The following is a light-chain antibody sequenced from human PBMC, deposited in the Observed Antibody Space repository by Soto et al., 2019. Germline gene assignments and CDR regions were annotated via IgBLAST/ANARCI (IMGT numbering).Light chain of an antibody. CDR2: QVT. J-gene: IGLJ3*02. Sequence: QSALTQPASVSGSPGQSITISCSGTGSDVGSYNLVSWYKHHPGKAPKLIIYQVTKRPSGVSNRFSGSKSGNTASLTISGLQSADEADYYRRSFAGSPWVFGGGTKLTVL. CDR3: RSFAGSPWV. V-gene: IGLV2-23*02. CDR1: GSDVGSYNL.